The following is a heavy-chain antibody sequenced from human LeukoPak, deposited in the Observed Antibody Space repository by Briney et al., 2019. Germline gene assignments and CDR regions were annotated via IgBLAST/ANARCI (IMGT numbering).Heavy chain of an antibody. Sequence: GGSLRLSCAASGFTVSSNYMSWVRQAPGKGLEWVSVIYSGGSTYYADSVKGRFTISRDNSKNTLYLQMNSLRAEDTAVYYCARGGSSPVGHFDAFDIWGQGTMVTVSS. CDR3: ARGGSSPVGHFDAFDI. CDR2: IYSGGST. J-gene: IGHJ3*02. V-gene: IGHV3-66*01. CDR1: GFTVSSNY. D-gene: IGHD3-16*01.